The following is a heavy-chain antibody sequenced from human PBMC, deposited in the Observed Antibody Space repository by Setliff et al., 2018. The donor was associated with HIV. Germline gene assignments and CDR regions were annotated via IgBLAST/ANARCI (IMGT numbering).Heavy chain of an antibody. CDR2: INHSGRT. CDR3: ARVSKTYWYSIPRDYYHHMDV. D-gene: IGHD2-8*02. CDR1: GGSFSDNY. Sequence: SETLSLTCAVYGGSFSDNYWNWIRQSPGKGPEWIGEINHSGRTKYSPYLRSRVSISVDTSKTKISLKLSAVTAADTAVYYCARVSKTYWYSIPRDYYHHMDVWGKGTTVTVSS. J-gene: IGHJ6*03. V-gene: IGHV4-34*01.